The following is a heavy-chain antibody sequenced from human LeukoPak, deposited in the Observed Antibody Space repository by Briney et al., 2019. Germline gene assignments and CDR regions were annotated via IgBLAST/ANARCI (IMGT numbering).Heavy chain of an antibody. Sequence: KPSGTLSLTCAVSGDSISANNGWSWVRQPPGKGLEWTGEIYHSGSTNYNPSLKGRVSISVDKSKNQFSLKLTSATAADTAVYYCARDRDGMGVWGQGTTVTVSS. CDR3: ARDRDGMGV. D-gene: IGHD3-10*01. V-gene: IGHV4-4*02. J-gene: IGHJ6*02. CDR1: GDSISANNG. CDR2: IYHSGST.